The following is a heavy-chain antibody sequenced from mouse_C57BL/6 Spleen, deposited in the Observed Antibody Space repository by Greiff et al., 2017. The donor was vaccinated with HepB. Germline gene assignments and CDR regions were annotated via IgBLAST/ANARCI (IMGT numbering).Heavy chain of an antibody. CDR1: GYAFSSSW. J-gene: IGHJ2*01. V-gene: IGHV1-82*01. CDR3: ARAVDNYFDY. D-gene: IGHD3-2*01. CDR2: IYPGDGDT. Sequence: QVQLQQSGPELVKPGASVKISCKASGYAFSSSWMNWVKQRPGKGLEWIGRIYPGDGDTNYNGKFKGKATLTADKSSTTAYLQLSRLTSEDAAVYFCARAVDNYFDYWGQGTTLTVSS.